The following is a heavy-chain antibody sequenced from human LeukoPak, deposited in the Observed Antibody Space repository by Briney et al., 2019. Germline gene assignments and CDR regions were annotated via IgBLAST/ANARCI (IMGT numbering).Heavy chain of an antibody. CDR1: GGSISGYY. CDR2: IYYTGST. V-gene: IGHV4-59*08. J-gene: IGHJ5*02. Sequence: SETLSLTCTVSGGSISGYYWTWIRQPPGKGLEWIGYIYYTGSTNYNPSLKSRVTISVDTSKNQFSLNLSSVTAADTAVYYCARHVGDFWSGYAAINWFDPWGQGTLVTVSS. D-gene: IGHD3-3*01. CDR3: ARHVGDFWSGYAAINWFDP.